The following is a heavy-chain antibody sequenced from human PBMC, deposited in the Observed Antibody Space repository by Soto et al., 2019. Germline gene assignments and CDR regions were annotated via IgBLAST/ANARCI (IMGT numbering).Heavy chain of an antibody. V-gene: IGHV3-30*18. D-gene: IGHD3-10*01. CDR1: EFTFSSNG. Sequence: PGGSLRLSCAASEFTFSSNGMQWVRQAAGKGLEWVAGISGDGSKRYYADSLKGRFTISRDNSKNMLHLQMNNLRPEDTAVYYCVKSGIMTALLKDYYGMELWGQGTTVTVSS. CDR3: VKSGIMTALLKDYYGMEL. J-gene: IGHJ6*02. CDR2: ISGDGSKR.